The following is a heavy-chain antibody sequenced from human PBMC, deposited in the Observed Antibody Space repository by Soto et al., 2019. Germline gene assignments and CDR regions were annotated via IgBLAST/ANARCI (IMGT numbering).Heavy chain of an antibody. D-gene: IGHD2-15*01. Sequence: SETLSLTCTVSGGSISSSSYYWGWIRQPPGKGLEWIGSIYYSGSTYYNPSLKSRVTISVDTSKNQFSLKLSSVTAADTAVYYCARVYCSGGSCYPHNWFDPWGQGTLVTVSS. CDR2: IYYSGST. V-gene: IGHV4-39*07. CDR1: GGSISSSSYY. CDR3: ARVYCSGGSCYPHNWFDP. J-gene: IGHJ5*02.